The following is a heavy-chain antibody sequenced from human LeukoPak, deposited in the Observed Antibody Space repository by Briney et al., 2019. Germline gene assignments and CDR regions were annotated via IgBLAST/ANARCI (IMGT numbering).Heavy chain of an antibody. J-gene: IGHJ4*02. V-gene: IGHV3-33*01. D-gene: IGHD4-17*01. CDR1: GFTFSSYG. Sequence: GGSLRLSCAASGFTFSSYGMHWVRQAPGKWLEWVAVIWYDGSNKYYADSVKGRFTISRDNSKNTLFLQMNSLRAEDTAVYYCARDPDDYGDYSYFDYWGQGTLVTVSS. CDR3: ARDPDDYGDYSYFDY. CDR2: IWYDGSNK.